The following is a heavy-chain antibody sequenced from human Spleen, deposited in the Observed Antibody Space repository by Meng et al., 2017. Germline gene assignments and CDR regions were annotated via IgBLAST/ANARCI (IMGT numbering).Heavy chain of an antibody. CDR3: VRSFYDSRQHAFDI. CDR1: GFTFSSYS. J-gene: IGHJ3*02. CDR2: TRNKANSYTT. D-gene: IGHD3-22*01. Sequence: SCAASGFTFSSYSMSWVRQAPGKGLEWVGCTRNKANSYTTDYAASVKGRFIISRDDSKNPLYLQMNSLNTEGTAVYYCVRSFYDSRQHAFDIWGQGTMVTVSS. V-gene: IGHV3-72*01.